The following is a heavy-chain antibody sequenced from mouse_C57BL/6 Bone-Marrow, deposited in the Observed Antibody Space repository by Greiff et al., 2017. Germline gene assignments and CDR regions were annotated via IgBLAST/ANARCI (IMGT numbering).Heavy chain of an antibody. D-gene: IGHD1-1*01. J-gene: IGHJ1*03. Sequence: QVQLKQPGAELVKPGASVKMSCKASGYTFTSYWITWVKQRPGQGLEWIGDIYPGSGSTNYNEKFKSKATLTVDTSSSTAYMQLSSLTSEDSAVYYCARYYYGSRRGYWYFDVWGTGTTVTVSS. CDR2: IYPGSGST. CDR3: ARYYYGSRRGYWYFDV. CDR1: GYTFTSYW. V-gene: IGHV1-55*01.